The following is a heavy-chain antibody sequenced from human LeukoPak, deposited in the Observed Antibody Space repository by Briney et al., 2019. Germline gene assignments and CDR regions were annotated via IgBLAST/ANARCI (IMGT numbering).Heavy chain of an antibody. CDR1: GFTFDDYG. CDR3: ARANYDDSSGYPVPFDP. J-gene: IGHJ5*02. D-gene: IGHD3-22*01. CDR2: INWNGGST. V-gene: IGHV3-20*04. Sequence: GGSLRLSCAASGFTFDDYGMSWVRQAPGKGLEWVSGINWNGGSTGYADSVKGRFTISRDNAKNSLYLQMNSLRAEDTALYYCARANYDDSSGYPVPFDPWGQGTLVTVSS.